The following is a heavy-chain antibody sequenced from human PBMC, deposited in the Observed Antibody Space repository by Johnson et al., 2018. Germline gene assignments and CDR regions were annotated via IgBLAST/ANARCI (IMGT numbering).Heavy chain of an antibody. V-gene: IGHV3-23*04. CDR1: GFTFSSYA. CDR3: AKDGGYSSSSWGMDV. J-gene: IGHJ6*02. Sequence: VQLVESGGGLVQPGGSLRLSCAASGFTFSSYAMSWVRQAAGKGLEWVSTITGSGGSTSYADSVKGRFPISRDNSKNTLYLQMNSRRAEDTAVYYCAKDGGYSSSSWGMDVWGQGTTVTVSS. CDR2: ITGSGGST. D-gene: IGHD6-6*01.